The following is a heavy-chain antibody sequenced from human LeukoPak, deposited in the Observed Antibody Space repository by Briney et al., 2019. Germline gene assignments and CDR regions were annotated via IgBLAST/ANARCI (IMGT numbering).Heavy chain of an antibody. Sequence: PGGSLRLSCAASGFTVSSNYMSWVRQAPCKGLEWVSIIYSGGSTFYADSVKGRFTISRDNSKNTLHLQMNSRRNEDTAVYYCARGGSYLSAFDIWGQGTMVTVSS. CDR3: ARGGSYLSAFDI. J-gene: IGHJ3*02. CDR2: IYSGGST. D-gene: IGHD1-26*01. CDR1: GFTVSSNY. V-gene: IGHV3-53*01.